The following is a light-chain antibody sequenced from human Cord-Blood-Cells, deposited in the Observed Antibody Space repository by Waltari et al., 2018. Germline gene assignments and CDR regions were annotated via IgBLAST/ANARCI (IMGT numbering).Light chain of an antibody. CDR3: QQSYCTPWT. Sequence: DIQMTQSPSSLSASVGDRVTITCRARQSMSSSLNWYQQKPAKAPKPRIYAASSLQSGVSSRFSGSGSGTDFTLTISSLQHEDFATYYCQQSYCTPWTFGQRTKVEIK. CDR1: QSMSSS. J-gene: IGKJ1*01. V-gene: IGKV1-39*01. CDR2: AAS.